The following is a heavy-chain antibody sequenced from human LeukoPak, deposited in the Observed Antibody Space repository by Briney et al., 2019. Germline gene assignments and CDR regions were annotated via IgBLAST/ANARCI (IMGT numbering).Heavy chain of an antibody. Sequence: SETLSLTCTVSGGSISSSSYYWGWIRQPPGKGPEWIGSIYYSGSTYYNPSLKSRVTISVDTSKNQFSLKLSSVTAADTAVYYCARGYYFDYWGQGTLVTVSS. CDR2: IYYSGST. J-gene: IGHJ4*02. CDR3: ARGYYFDY. CDR1: GGSISSSSYY. V-gene: IGHV4-39*07.